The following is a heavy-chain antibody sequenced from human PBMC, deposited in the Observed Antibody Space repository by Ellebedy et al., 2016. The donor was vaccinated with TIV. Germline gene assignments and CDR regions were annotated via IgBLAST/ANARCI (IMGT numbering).Heavy chain of an antibody. CDR1: GFSVSSNY. J-gene: IGHJ5*02. V-gene: IGHV3-53*01. CDR2: IYSGGST. D-gene: IGHD3-9*01. CDR3: ARTVYDMNWFVA. Sequence: GESLKISCTASGFSVSSNYMSWVRQAPGKGLEWVSVIYSGGSTYYAASVKGRVIVSRDISKNTVYLQMDSVRGEDTAVYYCARTVYDMNWFVAWGQGTLVTVSS.